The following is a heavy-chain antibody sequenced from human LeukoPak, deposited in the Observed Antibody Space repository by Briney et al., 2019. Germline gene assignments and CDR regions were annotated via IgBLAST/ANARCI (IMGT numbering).Heavy chain of an antibody. CDR1: GFTLSRYW. CDR2: IKHDGSEK. J-gene: IGHJ4*02. V-gene: IGHV3-7*04. CDR3: ARDRDYYNYFEY. D-gene: IGHD3-10*01. Sequence: AGESLRLSCAASGFTLSRYWMSWVRQAPGKGLEWVANIKHDGSEKYYVDSVKGRFTISRDNAKNSLYLQMNSLRGEDTAVYYCARDRDYYNYFEYWGQGTLVTVSS.